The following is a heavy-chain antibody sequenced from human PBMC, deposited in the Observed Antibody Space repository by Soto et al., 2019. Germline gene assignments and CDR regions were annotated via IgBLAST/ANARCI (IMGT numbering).Heavy chain of an antibody. CDR1: GGAISDARFY. V-gene: IGHV4-39*01. D-gene: IGHD1-26*01. CDR3: ARQKWEQPKWFDP. CDR2: IYYTGTT. Sequence: QLQLQESGPGLVKPSETLSLTCRLSGGAISDARFYWGWIRQSPGRGLEWIGSIYYTGTTFFNPSLQVRVTIYGETSENQFSLKLYSVTAAVTALYFCARQKWEQPKWFDPWGQGTLVSVSP. J-gene: IGHJ5*02.